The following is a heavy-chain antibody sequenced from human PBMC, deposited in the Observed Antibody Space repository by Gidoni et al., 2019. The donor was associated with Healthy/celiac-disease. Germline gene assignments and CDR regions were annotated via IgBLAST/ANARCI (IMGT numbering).Heavy chain of an antibody. Sequence: QVQLVESGGGVVQPGRSLRLSCAASGFTFSSYAMHWVRQAPGKGLEWVAVISYDGSNKYYADSVKGRFTISRDNSKNTLYLQMNSLRAEDTAVYYCARVYSSSWPPSPYYYGMDVWGQGTTVTVSS. J-gene: IGHJ6*02. CDR1: GFTFSSYA. D-gene: IGHD6-13*01. CDR2: ISYDGSNK. V-gene: IGHV3-30-3*01. CDR3: ARVYSSSWPPSPYYYGMDV.